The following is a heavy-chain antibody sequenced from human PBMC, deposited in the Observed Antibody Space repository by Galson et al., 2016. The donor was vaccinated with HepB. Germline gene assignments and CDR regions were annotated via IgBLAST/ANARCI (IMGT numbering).Heavy chain of an antibody. CDR2: IHDSGTT. Sequence: ETLSLTCTVSGGSISAYYWIWIRQPPGQGLEWIGYIHDSGTTKYTPSLPSRLTMSIDTSKKQFSLKVRYVTAADTAVYYCARGSTWDWHYDLWGRGTLVTVSS. CDR3: ARGSTWDWHYDL. D-gene: IGHD6-13*01. CDR1: GGSISAYY. J-gene: IGHJ2*01. V-gene: IGHV4-59*01.